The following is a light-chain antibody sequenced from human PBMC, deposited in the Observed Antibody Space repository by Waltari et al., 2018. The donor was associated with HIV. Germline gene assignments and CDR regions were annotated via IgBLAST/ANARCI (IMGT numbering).Light chain of an antibody. V-gene: IGLV1-51*01. Sequence: QSVLTQSPSVSEAPDTRVTISCSGAPPNSGNNYASCSQPLPGTAPKLLIYETSQRPSKIPDRFSASKSGTSATLAITGLHTGDEADYYCVTWDSSLSVVIFGGGTKVTVL. CDR3: VTWDSSLSVVI. CDR2: ETS. J-gene: IGLJ2*01. CDR1: PPNSGNNY.